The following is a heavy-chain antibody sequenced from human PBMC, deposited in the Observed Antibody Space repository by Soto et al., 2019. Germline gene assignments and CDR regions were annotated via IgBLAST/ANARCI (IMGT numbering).Heavy chain of an antibody. V-gene: IGHV4-31*03. CDR3: ARDVGDGFDY. D-gene: IGHD3-3*01. J-gene: IGHJ4*02. Sequence: SETLSLTCTVSGGSISSGGYYWSWIRQHPGKGLEWIGSIYYSGSTYYNPSLKSRVTISVDTSKNQFSLKLSSVTAADTAVYYCARDVGDGFDYWGQGTLVTVSS. CDR2: IYYSGST. CDR1: GGSISSGGYY.